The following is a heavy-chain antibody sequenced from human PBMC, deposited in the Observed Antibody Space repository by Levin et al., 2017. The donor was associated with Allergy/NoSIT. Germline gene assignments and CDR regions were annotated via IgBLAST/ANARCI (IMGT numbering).Heavy chain of an antibody. CDR1: GGSISSGGYS. CDR3: ARVAGYSYGYYFDY. V-gene: IGHV4-30-2*01. CDR2: IYLSGST. D-gene: IGHD5-18*01. J-gene: IGHJ4*02. Sequence: SETLSLTCAVYGGSISSGGYSWSWIRQPPGKGLEWIGNIYLSGSTNDNPSLKSRVTMSVDRSKNQFSLKLSYVTAADTAVYYCARVAGYSYGYYFDYWGPGTLVTVSS.